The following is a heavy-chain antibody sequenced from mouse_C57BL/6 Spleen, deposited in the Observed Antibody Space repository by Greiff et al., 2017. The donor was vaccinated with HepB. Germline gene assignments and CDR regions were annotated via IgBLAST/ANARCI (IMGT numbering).Heavy chain of an antibody. Sequence: VKLQQPGAELVKPGASVKLSCKASGYTFTSYWMQWVKQRPGQGLEWIGEIDPSDSYTNYNQKFKGKATLTVDTSSSTAYMQLSSLTSEDSAVYYCARSITTVPPNYWGQGTTLTVSS. CDR2: IDPSDSYT. CDR1: GYTFTSYW. V-gene: IGHV1-50*01. D-gene: IGHD1-1*01. J-gene: IGHJ2*01. CDR3: ARSITTVPPNY.